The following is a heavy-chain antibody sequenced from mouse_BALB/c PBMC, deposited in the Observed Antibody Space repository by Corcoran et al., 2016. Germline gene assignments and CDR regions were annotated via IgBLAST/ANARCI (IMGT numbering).Heavy chain of an antibody. CDR1: GYTFTNYG. V-gene: IGHV9-3-1*01. CDR3: SREPLAIDY. J-gene: IGHJ4*01. Sequence: QIQLVQSGPELKKPGETVKISCKASGYTFTNYGMNWVKQAPGKGLKWMGWINTYTGEPTYADDFKGRFAFSLETSASTAYLQINNLKNEDTATYFRSREPLAIDYWGQGTSVTVSS. CDR2: INTYTGEP.